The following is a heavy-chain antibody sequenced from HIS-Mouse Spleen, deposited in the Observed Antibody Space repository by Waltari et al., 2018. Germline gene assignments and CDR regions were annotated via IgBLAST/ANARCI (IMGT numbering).Heavy chain of an antibody. CDR2: IYYSGST. J-gene: IGHJ2*01. D-gene: IGHD6-13*01. CDR1: GGSISSSSYY. V-gene: IGHV4-39*07. Sequence: QLQLQESGPGLVKPSETLSLTCTVSGGSISSSSYYWGWIRQPPGKGLEWIGSIYYSGSTYYTRTLKSRVTISVDTSKNQFSLKLSSVTAADTAVYYCAREIPYSSSWYDWYFDLWGRGTLVTVSS. CDR3: AREIPYSSSWYDWYFDL.